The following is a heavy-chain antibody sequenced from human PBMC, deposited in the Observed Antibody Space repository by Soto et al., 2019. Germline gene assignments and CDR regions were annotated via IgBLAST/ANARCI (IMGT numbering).Heavy chain of an antibody. Sequence: GGSLRLSCAASGFTFSSYSMNWVRQAPGKGLEWVSYISSSSSTIYYADSVKGRFTISRDNAKNSLYLQMNSLRAEDTAVYYCARFYGVGPYYYYYMDVWGKGTTVTVSS. CDR3: ARFYGVGPYYYYYMDV. D-gene: IGHD4-17*01. CDR1: GFTFSSYS. CDR2: ISSSSSTI. V-gene: IGHV3-48*01. J-gene: IGHJ6*03.